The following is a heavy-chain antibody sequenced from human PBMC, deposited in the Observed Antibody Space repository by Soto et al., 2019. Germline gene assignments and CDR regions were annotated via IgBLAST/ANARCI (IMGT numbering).Heavy chain of an antibody. J-gene: IGHJ3*02. CDR3: ARDSTRRGACDI. CDR1: NGSFSVYY. V-gene: IGHV4-34*01. Sequence: SETLSLTCAAYNGSFSVYYWTWIRQPPGKGLEWIGEINHSGSTNYNPSLKSRVTISVDTSKNQFSLKLSSVTAADTAVYYCARDSTRRGACDIWGQGTMVTVSS. CDR2: INHSGST. D-gene: IGHD2-2*01.